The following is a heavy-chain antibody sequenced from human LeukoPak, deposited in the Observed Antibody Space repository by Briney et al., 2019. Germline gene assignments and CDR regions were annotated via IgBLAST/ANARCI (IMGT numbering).Heavy chain of an antibody. V-gene: IGHV1-24*01. D-gene: IGHD6-19*01. CDR3: ATDPGIAVAGPFFDY. Sequence: GASVKVPCKVSGYTLTELSMHWVRQAPGKGLEWMGGFDPEDGETIYAQKFQGRVTMTEDTFTDTAYMELSSLRSEDTAVYYCATDPGIAVAGPFFDYWGQGTLVTVSS. CDR2: FDPEDGET. J-gene: IGHJ4*02. CDR1: GYTLTELS.